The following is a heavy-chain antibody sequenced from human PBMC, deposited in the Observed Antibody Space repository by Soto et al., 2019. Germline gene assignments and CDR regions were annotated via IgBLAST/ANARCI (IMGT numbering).Heavy chain of an antibody. CDR2: IYYSGST. V-gene: IGHV4-59*01. J-gene: IGHJ6*02. D-gene: IGHD3-10*01. CDR1: GGSISSYY. Sequence: SETLSLTCTVSGGSISSYYWSWIRQPPGKGLEWIGYIYYSGSTNNNTSLKRQVTKSVDTSKNQFSLKLSSVTAADTAVYYCASSDSGEFYYYGMDVWGQGTTVTVSS. CDR3: ASSDSGEFYYYGMDV.